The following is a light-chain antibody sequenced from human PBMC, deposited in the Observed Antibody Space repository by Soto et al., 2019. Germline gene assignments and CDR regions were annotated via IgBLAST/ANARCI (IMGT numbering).Light chain of an antibody. Sequence: EIVMTHSPTILYVSLGERSTASSGAVQSVSSNLAWYQQKPGQAPRRLIYGVYTRAPGIPARFSGSWSGTEFTLTISSLPSEDFAVYCCQQYHSWRPRTFGQGTTGDIK. J-gene: IGKJ1*01. CDR3: QQYHSWRPRT. CDR1: QSVSSN. CDR2: GVY. V-gene: IGKV3D-15*01.